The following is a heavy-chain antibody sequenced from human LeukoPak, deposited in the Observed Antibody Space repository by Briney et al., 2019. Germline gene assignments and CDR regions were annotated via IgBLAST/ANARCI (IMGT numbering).Heavy chain of an antibody. CDR3: ARDLVPTDYWFDP. J-gene: IGHJ5*02. CDR2: IYTSGST. CDR1: GGSISSYY. D-gene: IGHD1-14*01. V-gene: IGHV4-4*07. Sequence: SETLSLTCTASGGSISSYYWSWIRQPAGKGLEWIGRIYTSGSTNYNPSLKSRVTISVDKSKNQFSLKLSSVTAADTAVYHCARDLVPTDYWFDPWGQGTLVTVSS.